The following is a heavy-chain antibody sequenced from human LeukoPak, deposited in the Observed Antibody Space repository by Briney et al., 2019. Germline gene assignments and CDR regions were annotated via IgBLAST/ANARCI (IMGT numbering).Heavy chain of an antibody. CDR2: INHSGST. J-gene: IGHJ4*02. CDR1: GGSFSGYY. Sequence: SETLSLTCAVYGGSFSGYYWSWIRQPPGKGLEWIGEINHSGSTNYNPSLKSRVTISVDTSKNQFSLKLSSVTAADTAVYYCARGLSPSTNYDFRDCWGQGTLVTVSS. V-gene: IGHV4-34*01. D-gene: IGHD3-3*01. CDR3: ARGLSPSTNYDFRDC.